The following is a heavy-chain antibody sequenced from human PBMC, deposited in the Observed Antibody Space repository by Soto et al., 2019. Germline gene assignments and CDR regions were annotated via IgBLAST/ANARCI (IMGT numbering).Heavy chain of an antibody. Sequence: EVQLVESGGGLVQPGGSLKLSCAASGFTFSGSAMHWVRQASGKGLEWVGRIRSKANSYATAYAASVKGRFTISRDDSKNTAYLQMNSLKTEDTAVYYCTRVPYCSGGSCYPSSYYYMDVWGKGTTVTVSS. D-gene: IGHD2-15*01. CDR3: TRVPYCSGGSCYPSSYYYMDV. CDR1: GFTFSGSA. J-gene: IGHJ6*03. V-gene: IGHV3-73*01. CDR2: IRSKANSYAT.